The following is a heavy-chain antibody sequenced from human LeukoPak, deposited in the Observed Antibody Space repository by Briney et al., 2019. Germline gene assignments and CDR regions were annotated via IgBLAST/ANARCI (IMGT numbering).Heavy chain of an antibody. CDR3: TKALYCGGDCYSRDDY. D-gene: IGHD2-21*02. CDR1: GFTFSSFA. CDR2: ISGSGVTT. Sequence: GGSLRLSCAASGFTFSSFAMNWVRQASGKGLEWVSGISGSGVTTYHADSVRGRFTISRDNSKNTLYLQMNSLRAEDTAVYYCTKALYCGGDCYSRDDYWGQGTLVTVSS. J-gene: IGHJ4*02. V-gene: IGHV3-23*01.